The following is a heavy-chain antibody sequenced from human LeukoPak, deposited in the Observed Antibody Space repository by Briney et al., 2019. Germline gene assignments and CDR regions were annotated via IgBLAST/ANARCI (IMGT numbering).Heavy chain of an antibody. Sequence: PSESLSLTCTVAGGSVRSYYCNSIRQPPGNGLGWVGFISHSGYTSYSPTLKSRVAISVDTTKSQFSLRLSSMTAPDSAIYYCARGRNDNGGMFFDSWAQGILVTVSS. CDR2: ISHSGYT. D-gene: IGHD4-23*01. CDR3: ARGRNDNGGMFFDS. V-gene: IGHV4-59*02. J-gene: IGHJ4*02. CDR1: GGSVRSYY.